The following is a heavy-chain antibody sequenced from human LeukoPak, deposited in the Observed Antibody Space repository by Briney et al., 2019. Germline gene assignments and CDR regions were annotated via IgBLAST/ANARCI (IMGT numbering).Heavy chain of an antibody. V-gene: IGHV3-53*01. J-gene: IGHJ4*02. CDR1: GFTVSSTY. CDR3: TRDHQPGIGIDS. D-gene: IGHD3-10*01. CDR2: LYSDGTT. Sequence: GGSLRLSCAASGFTVSSTYMSWVRQAPGKGLEWVSLLYSDGTTQYADSVRGRFTISRDSSRNTMFLQMSSLRAEDTAVYYCTRDHQPGIGIDSWGQGTLVTVSS.